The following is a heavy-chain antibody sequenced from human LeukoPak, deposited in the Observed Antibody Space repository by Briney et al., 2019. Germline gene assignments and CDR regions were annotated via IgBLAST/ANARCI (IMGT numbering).Heavy chain of an antibody. D-gene: IGHD6-19*01. CDR1: GFTFSSYV. J-gene: IGHJ5*02. CDR2: ISGSGVST. V-gene: IGHV3-23*01. Sequence: GGSLRLSCAASGFTFSSYVMTWVRQAPGRGLEWVSGISGSGVSTYYADSVKGRFAISRDNSKTTLYLQINSLRAEDTPIYYCAKGASSGWLLYWFDPWGQGTLVTVSS. CDR3: AKGASSGWLLYWFDP.